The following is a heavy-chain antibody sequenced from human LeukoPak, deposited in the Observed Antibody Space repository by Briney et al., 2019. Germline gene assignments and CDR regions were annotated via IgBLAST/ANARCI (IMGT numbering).Heavy chain of an antibody. J-gene: IGHJ4*02. CDR1: GGSISSYY. CDR2: INHSGGT. D-gene: IGHD3-22*01. CDR3: ARVAGRNDIDY. V-gene: IGHV4-34*01. Sequence: PSETLSLTCTVPGGSISSYYWSWIRQPPGKGLEWIGEINHSGGTNYNPSLKSRVTISVDTSKNQFSLKLSSVTAADTAVYYCARVAGRNDIDYWGQGTLVTVSS.